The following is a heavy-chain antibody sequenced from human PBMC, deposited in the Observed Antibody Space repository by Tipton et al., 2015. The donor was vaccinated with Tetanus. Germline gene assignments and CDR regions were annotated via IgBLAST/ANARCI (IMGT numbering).Heavy chain of an antibody. CDR2: IKQDGSEK. CDR1: GFTFSSYW. D-gene: IGHD5-18*01. Sequence: SLRLSCAASGFTFSSYWMSWVRQAPGKGLEWVANIKQDGSEKYYVDSVKGRFTISRDNAKNSLYLQMNSLRAEDTAVYYCARVGGYSYGLPGLSDAFDIWGQGTMVTVSS. V-gene: IGHV3-7*01. J-gene: IGHJ3*02. CDR3: ARVGGYSYGLPGLSDAFDI.